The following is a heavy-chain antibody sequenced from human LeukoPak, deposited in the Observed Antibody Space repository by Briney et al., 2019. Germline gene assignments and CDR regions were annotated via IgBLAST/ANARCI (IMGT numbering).Heavy chain of an antibody. V-gene: IGHV3-7*01. J-gene: IGHJ4*02. CDR1: GFTFSSYW. Sequence: GGSLRLSCAASGFTFSSYWMSWVRQAPGKGLEWVANIKQDGSEKYYVDSVKGRFTISRDNAKNSLYLQMNSLRADDTAVYYCARGGSPVERYFDYWGQGTLVTVSS. CDR3: ARGGSPVERYFDY. CDR2: IKQDGSEK.